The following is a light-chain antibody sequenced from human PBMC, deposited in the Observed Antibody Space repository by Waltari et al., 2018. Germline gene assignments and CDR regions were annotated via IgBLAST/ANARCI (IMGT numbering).Light chain of an antibody. CDR2: TTN. V-gene: IGLV8-61*01. CDR3: VLYMGNGISI. Sequence: QAVVTQEPSFSVSPGGTVTPTCGLSSGPVSTPPYPTWYQQIPGQAPRALIYTTNTRSSGVPGRFSGSILGNRAALTITGAQADDESNYYCVLYMGNGISIFGGGTKLTVL. J-gene: IGLJ2*01. CDR1: SGPVSTPPY.